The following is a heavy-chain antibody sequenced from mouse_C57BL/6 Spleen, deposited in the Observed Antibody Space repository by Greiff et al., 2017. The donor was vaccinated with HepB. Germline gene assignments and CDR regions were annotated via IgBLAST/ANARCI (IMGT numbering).Heavy chain of an antibody. CDR2: IYPRSGNT. J-gene: IGHJ3*01. D-gene: IGHD1-1*01. CDR3: ARKDYGSSPWFAY. Sequence: VQLVESGAELARPGASVKLSCKASGYTFTSYGISWVKQRTGQGLEWIGEIYPRSGNTYYNEKFKGKATLTADKSSSTAYMELRSLTSEDSAVYFCARKDYGSSPWFAYWGQGTLVTVSA. CDR1: GYTFTSYG. V-gene: IGHV1-81*01.